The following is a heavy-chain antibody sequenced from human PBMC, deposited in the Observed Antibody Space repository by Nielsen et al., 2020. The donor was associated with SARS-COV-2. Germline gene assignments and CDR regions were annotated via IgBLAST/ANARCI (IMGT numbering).Heavy chain of an antibody. CDR2: IWYDGSNK. CDR3: ARDTDYGDYRVEANYGMDV. D-gene: IGHD4-17*01. J-gene: IGHJ6*02. V-gene: IGHV3-33*01. Sequence: GESLKISCAASGFTFSSYGMHWVRQAPGKGLEWVAVIWYDGSNKYYADSVKGRFTISRDNSKNTLYLQMNSLRAEDTAVYYCARDTDYGDYRVEANYGMDVWGQGTTVTVSS. CDR1: GFTFSSYG.